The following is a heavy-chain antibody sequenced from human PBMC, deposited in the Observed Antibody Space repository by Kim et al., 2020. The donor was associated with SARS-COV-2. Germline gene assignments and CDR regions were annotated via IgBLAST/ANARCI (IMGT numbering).Heavy chain of an antibody. D-gene: IGHD3-22*01. V-gene: IGHV3-30*02. CDR3: AKETYYYDSSGYYTPDY. Sequence: VKGRFTISRDNSKNTLYLQMNSLRAEDTAVYYCAKETYYYDSSGYYTPDYWGQGTLVTVSS. J-gene: IGHJ4*02.